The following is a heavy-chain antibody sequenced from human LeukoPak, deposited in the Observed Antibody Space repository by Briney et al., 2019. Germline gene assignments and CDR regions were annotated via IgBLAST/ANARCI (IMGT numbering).Heavy chain of an antibody. CDR1: GGSISSSNYY. J-gene: IGHJ2*01. CDR3: ARHSPSGSYWYFDL. CDR2: IYYSGNT. Sequence: SETLSLTCTVSGGSISSSNYYWGWIRQPPGKGLEWIGSIYYSGNTYYNPSLKSRVTISVDTSKNQFSLKLSSVTAADTAVYYCARHSPSGSYWYFDLWGRGTLVTVSS. D-gene: IGHD1-26*01. V-gene: IGHV4-39*01.